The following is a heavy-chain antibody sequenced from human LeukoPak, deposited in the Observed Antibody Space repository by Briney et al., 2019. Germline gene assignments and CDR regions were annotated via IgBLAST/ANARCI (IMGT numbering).Heavy chain of an antibody. Sequence: PSETLSLNCTVSGGSISSSSYYWGWIRQPPGKGLERIGSIYYSGSTYYNPSLKSRVTISVDTSINQLSLKLSSVTAAGTAVYFCASLSRKGSSWPIDYWGQGTLVSVSS. CDR1: GGSISSSSYY. V-gene: IGHV4-39*01. CDR3: ASLSRKGSSWPIDY. CDR2: IYYSGST. D-gene: IGHD6-13*01. J-gene: IGHJ4*02.